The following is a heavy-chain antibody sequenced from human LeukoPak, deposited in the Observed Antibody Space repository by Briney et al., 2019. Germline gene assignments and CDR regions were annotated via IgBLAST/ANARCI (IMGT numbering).Heavy chain of an antibody. CDR3: ARDLSAIVVVSGGMDV. V-gene: IGHV3-30*03. J-gene: IGHJ6*02. CDR1: GFTFSFYG. CDR2: ISYDGSNK. Sequence: GTSLRLSCAASGFTFSFYGIHWVRQAPGKGLEWVAVISYDGSNKYYADSVKGRFTISRDNSKNTLYLQMNSLRAEDTAVYYCARDLSAIVVVSGGMDVWGQGTTVTVSS. D-gene: IGHD3-22*01.